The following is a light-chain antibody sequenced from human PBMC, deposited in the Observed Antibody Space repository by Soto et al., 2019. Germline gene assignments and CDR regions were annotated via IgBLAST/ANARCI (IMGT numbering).Light chain of an antibody. V-gene: IGLV2-23*02. J-gene: IGLJ2*01. CDR1: SSDVGSYNL. Sequence: QSVLTQPASVSGSPGQSITISCSGTSSDVGSYNLVSWYQQHPGKAPKLVIYEVSERPSEISNRFSGSKSGNTASLTISGLQAEDEADYYCYSYGGSNFVVFGGGTKVTVL. CDR3: YSYGGSNFVV. CDR2: EVS.